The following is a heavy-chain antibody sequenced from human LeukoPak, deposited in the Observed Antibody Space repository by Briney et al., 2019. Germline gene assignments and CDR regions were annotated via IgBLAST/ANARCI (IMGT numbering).Heavy chain of an antibody. Sequence: PGGSLRLSCAASGSTFSNYAMSWVRQSPGKGLEWVSSIGGSGGSTHYADSVKGRFTISRDNSKNTLYLQMNSLRAEDTAVFYCARAMAVGDYYFDYWGQGTLVTVSS. CDR3: ARAMAVGDYYFDY. D-gene: IGHD6-19*01. J-gene: IGHJ4*02. V-gene: IGHV3-23*01. CDR1: GSTFSNYA. CDR2: IGGSGGST.